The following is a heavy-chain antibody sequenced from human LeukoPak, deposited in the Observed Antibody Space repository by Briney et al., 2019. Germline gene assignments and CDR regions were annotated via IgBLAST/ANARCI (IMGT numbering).Heavy chain of an antibody. D-gene: IGHD7-27*01. CDR2: INYSGST. J-gene: IGHJ4*02. CDR1: GGSFSIFY. V-gene: IGHV4-59*08. CDR3: ARITGDNSLYY. Sequence: PSETLFLTCTVAGGSFSIFYWSWIRQPPGKELEWIGYINYSGSTNYNPSLKSRVTISVDTSKTQLSLKVRSVTAADTAVYYCARITGDNSLYYWGQGTLVTVSS.